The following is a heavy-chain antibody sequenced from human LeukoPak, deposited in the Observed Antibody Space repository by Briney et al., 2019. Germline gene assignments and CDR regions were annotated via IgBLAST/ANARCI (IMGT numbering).Heavy chain of an antibody. J-gene: IGHJ4*02. CDR1: GFTFDDYA. CDR2: ISWNSGSI. D-gene: IGHD4-11*01. CDR3: AKAATVGEVDYFDY. Sequence: GGSLRLSCAASGFTFDDYAMHWVRQAPGKGLEWVSGISWNSGSIGYADSVKGRFTISRDNAKNSLYLQMNSLRAEDMALYYCAKAATVGEVDYFDYWGQGTLVTVSS. V-gene: IGHV3-9*03.